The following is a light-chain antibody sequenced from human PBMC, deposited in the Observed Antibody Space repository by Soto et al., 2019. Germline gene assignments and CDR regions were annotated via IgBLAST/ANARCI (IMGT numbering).Light chain of an antibody. V-gene: IGLV1-40*01. CDR1: SSNIGAGYD. J-gene: IGLJ1*01. Sequence: QSVLTQPPSVSGAPGQRVTISCTGSSSNIGAGYDVHWYQQLPGTAPKLLIYGNSNRPSGVPDRVSGSKSGTAASLAITGRQAEDEADYYCQSYDSSLSCYVFGAGTKLTVL. CDR2: GNS. CDR3: QSYDSSLSCYV.